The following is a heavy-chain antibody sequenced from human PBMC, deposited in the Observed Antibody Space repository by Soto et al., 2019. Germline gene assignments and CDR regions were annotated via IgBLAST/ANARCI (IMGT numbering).Heavy chain of an antibody. Sequence: GVLRLSCAASGFTFSNYGMHWVRQAPGKGLEWVAVLRDDANDAYYADSVKGRFTISRDNSKNTLYLQMRSLRAEDTAVYYCARQYSSNSNWFDPWGQGTLVTVSS. CDR1: GFTFSNYG. CDR2: LRDDANDA. D-gene: IGHD6-19*01. CDR3: ARQYSSNSNWFDP. V-gene: IGHV3-33*01. J-gene: IGHJ5*02.